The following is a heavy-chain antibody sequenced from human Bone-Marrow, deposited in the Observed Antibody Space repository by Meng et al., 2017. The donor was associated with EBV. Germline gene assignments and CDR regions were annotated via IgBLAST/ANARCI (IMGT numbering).Heavy chain of an antibody. CDR1: GGSVSSGDYY. CDR2: IFYSGST. Sequence: QVQLQEPGPGWVKPLEPLSLPCRVSGGSVSSGDYYWNWLRQPPGKGLEWVGSIFYSGSTNYNPSLKSRVSIALNASENQFSLQLSSVTAADSAVYYCARHGNWNGRAFDFWGQGTLVTVFS. D-gene: IGHD1-1*01. CDR3: ARHGNWNGRAFDF. J-gene: IGHJ4*02. V-gene: IGHV4-61*08.